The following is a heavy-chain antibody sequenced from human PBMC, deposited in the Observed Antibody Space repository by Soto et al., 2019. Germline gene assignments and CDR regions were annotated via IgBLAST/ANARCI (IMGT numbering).Heavy chain of an antibody. CDR3: ARVVPGAEAWFGP. Sequence: ASVKVSRMNSGYTCSNYGITLLLQAPGQPLEWLGWISLYSDGTNYAQKFQGRVSMTTDTSTTTAYMELRSLRSDDTAVYYCARVVPGAEAWFGPWGQGTLVTVSS. CDR1: GYTCSNYG. CDR2: ISLYSDGT. V-gene: IGHV1-18*01. J-gene: IGHJ5*02. D-gene: IGHD2-2*01.